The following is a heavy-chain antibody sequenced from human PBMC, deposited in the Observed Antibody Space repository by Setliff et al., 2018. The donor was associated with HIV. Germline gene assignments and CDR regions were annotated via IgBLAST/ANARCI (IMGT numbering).Heavy chain of an antibody. D-gene: IGHD5-12*01. CDR3: ARLKSASGYFGFDS. CDR1: GGSISSYY. CDR2: IYYSGTA. J-gene: IGHJ4*02. V-gene: IGHV4-59*08. Sequence: LPETLSLTCNVSGGSISSYYWSWIRLPPGKGLEWIGYIYYSGTADYNPSLKSRATISIDTSNNQFALKLTSMTAADTAVYFCARLKSASGYFGFDSWGQGTLVTVSS.